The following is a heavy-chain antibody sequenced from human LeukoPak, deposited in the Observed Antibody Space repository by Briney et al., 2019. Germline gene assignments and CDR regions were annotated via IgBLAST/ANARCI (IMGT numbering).Heavy chain of an antibody. V-gene: IGHV3-48*03. CDR1: GFTFSSYE. J-gene: IGHJ4*02. Sequence: GGSLRLSCAASGFTFSSYEMNWVRQAPGKGLEWVSYISSSGSTIYYADSVKGRFTISRDNAKNSLYLQMNSLRAEDTAVYYCARVGELWPPDYWGQGTLVTVSS. CDR3: ARVGELWPPDY. CDR2: ISSSGSTI. D-gene: IGHD3-10*01.